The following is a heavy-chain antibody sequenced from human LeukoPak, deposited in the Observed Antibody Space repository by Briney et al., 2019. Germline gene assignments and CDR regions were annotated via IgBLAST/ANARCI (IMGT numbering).Heavy chain of an antibody. Sequence: PGGSLRLSCAASGFTVSSNYMSWVRQAPGKGLEWVSVIYSGGSTYYADSVKGRFTISRDNSKNTLYLQMTSLRAEDTAVYYCARDLGYCSGGSCYSVYWGQGTLVTVSS. CDR2: IYSGGST. CDR3: ARDLGYCSGGSCYSVY. D-gene: IGHD2-15*01. V-gene: IGHV3-66*01. J-gene: IGHJ4*02. CDR1: GFTVSSNY.